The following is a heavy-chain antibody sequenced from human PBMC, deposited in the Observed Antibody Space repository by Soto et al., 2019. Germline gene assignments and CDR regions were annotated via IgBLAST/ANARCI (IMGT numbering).Heavy chain of an antibody. J-gene: IGHJ4*02. V-gene: IGHV4-61*03. CDR2: IYYTGMT. CDR1: GASISSESYY. CDR3: VRGGSGYPFDY. D-gene: IGHD3-22*01. Sequence: QVQLQESGPGLVKPSETLSLTCAVSGASISSESYYWSWIRQSPGKGLEWLGYIYYTGMTNYNPSLKSRVAISIDASNNHFSLRVRSETAADTAKYYCVRGGSGYPFDYWGQGILVIVSS.